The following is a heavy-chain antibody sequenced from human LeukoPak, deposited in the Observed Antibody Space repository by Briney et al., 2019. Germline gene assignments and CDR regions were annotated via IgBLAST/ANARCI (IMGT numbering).Heavy chain of an antibody. CDR3: AKERGYSYNDY. CDR2: IRSSGSSGNTI. CDR1: EFSFSHNE. Sequence: GGSLRLSCAASEFSFSHNEINWVRRAPGKGLEWITYIRSSGSSGNTIYNADSVKGRFTISRDKAKNSLYLQMNSLRAEDTAVYYCAKERGYSYNDYWGQGTLVTVSS. D-gene: IGHD5-18*01. V-gene: IGHV3-48*03. J-gene: IGHJ4*02.